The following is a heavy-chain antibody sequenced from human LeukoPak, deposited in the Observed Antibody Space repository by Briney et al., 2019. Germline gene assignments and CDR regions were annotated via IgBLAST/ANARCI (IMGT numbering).Heavy chain of an antibody. CDR1: GFTFSSYS. Sequence: GGSLRLSCAASGFTFSSYSMNWVRQAPGKGLEWVSYITSSSSTIYYADSVKGRFTISRDNAKNSLHLQMNSLRAENTAIYYCTRDPHALDYWGQGTLVTVSS. CDR2: ITSSSSTI. V-gene: IGHV3-48*01. J-gene: IGHJ4*02. CDR3: TRDPHALDY.